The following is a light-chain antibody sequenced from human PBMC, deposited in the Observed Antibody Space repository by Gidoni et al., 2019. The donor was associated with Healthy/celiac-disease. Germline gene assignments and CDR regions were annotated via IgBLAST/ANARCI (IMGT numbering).Light chain of an antibody. CDR1: QSVSSY. J-gene: IGKJ1*01. Sequence: IVFTQSPATLSLSPGERATLYCRASQSVSSYLARYQQKPGQAPRLLMYDASNRATGIPARFSGSGSGTDFTLTISSLEPEDFVVYYCQQRSNWPPWTFGQGTKVEIK. CDR3: QQRSNWPPWT. V-gene: IGKV3-11*01. CDR2: DAS.